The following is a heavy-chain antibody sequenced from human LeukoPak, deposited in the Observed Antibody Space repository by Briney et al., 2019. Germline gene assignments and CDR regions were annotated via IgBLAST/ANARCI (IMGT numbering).Heavy chain of an antibody. Sequence: GGSLRLSCAASGFTFNNYSMNWVRQAPGKGLEWVSYISSTGSTIYYADSVKGRFTISRDSAKNSLYLQMNSLRDDGTAVYYCARDRRDGYDDYWGQGTLVTVSS. V-gene: IGHV3-48*02. CDR1: GFTFNNYS. J-gene: IGHJ4*02. CDR2: ISSTGSTI. D-gene: IGHD5-24*01. CDR3: ARDRRDGYDDY.